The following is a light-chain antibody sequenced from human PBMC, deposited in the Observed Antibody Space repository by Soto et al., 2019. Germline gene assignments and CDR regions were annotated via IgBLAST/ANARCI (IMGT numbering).Light chain of an antibody. Sequence: DIQMTQSPSSLSASVGDRVTITCRASQTIRNNLNWYQQKPGKAPNLLIYAASTLQSGVPSRFSGSGSGTDFTLTISSLQPEDFATYYCQQSDTTPRTFGQGTKVGVK. V-gene: IGKV1-39*01. J-gene: IGKJ1*01. CDR3: QQSDTTPRT. CDR1: QTIRNN. CDR2: AAS.